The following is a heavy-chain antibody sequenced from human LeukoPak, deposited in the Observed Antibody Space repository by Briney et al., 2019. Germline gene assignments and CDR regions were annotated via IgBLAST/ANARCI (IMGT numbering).Heavy chain of an antibody. D-gene: IGHD3-10*01. CDR3: ARGGALWFGELLYGGYYYYDMDV. CDR1: GYTFTGYY. J-gene: IGHJ6*02. CDR2: INPNSGGT. V-gene: IGHV1-2*02. Sequence: ASVKVSCKASGYTFTGYYMHWVRQAPGQGLEWMGWINPNSGGTNYAQKFQGRVTMTRDTSISTAYMELSRLRSDDTAVYYCARGGALWFGELLYGGYYYYDMDVWGQGTTVTVSS.